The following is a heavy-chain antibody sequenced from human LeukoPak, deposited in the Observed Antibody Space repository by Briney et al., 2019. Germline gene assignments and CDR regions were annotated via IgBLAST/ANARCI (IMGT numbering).Heavy chain of an antibody. J-gene: IGHJ6*02. CDR1: GFPFRVYY. D-gene: IGHD3-10*01. CDR2: ISTRGSAE. CDR3: ARRAPFYYNSWSPTHDYGMDV. V-gene: IGHV3-11*01. Sequence: PGGSQTLFCAPSGFPFRVYYTAWIRQAPGKGLEWISYISTRGSAEYYADSVKGRFTMSRDNAKNSLYLQMNSLRAEDTAVYYCARRAPFYYNSWSPTHDYGMDVWGQGTTVTVSS.